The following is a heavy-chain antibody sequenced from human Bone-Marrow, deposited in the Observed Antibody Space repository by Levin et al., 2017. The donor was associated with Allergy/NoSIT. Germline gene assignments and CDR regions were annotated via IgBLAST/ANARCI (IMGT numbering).Heavy chain of an antibody. J-gene: IGHJ6*02. V-gene: IGHV3-21*01. CDR3: ARDRTYGTLRNYGMDV. D-gene: IGHD3-9*01. CDR1: GFNFSTYN. CDR2: INSGSTDI. Sequence: GGSLRLSCAASGFNFSTYNMNWVRQAPGKALEWVSSINSGSTDIYYADSLKGRFTISRDNAENSLYLQMNGLRAGDTAVYYCARDRTYGTLRNYGMDVWGQGTTVTVSS.